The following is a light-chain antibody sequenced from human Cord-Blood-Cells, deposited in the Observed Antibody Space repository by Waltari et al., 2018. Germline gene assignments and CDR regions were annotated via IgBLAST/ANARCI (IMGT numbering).Light chain of an antibody. CDR2: DVS. Sequence: QSALTQPASVSGSPGQSITISSTGTSSDVGAYNYVSWYQQHPGKAPILIIYDVSNRPSGVSNRFSGSKSGNTASLTISGLQAEDEADYYCSSYTSSSTRVFGGGTKLTVL. CDR1: SSDVGAYNY. CDR3: SSYTSSSTRV. V-gene: IGLV2-14*03. J-gene: IGLJ3*02.